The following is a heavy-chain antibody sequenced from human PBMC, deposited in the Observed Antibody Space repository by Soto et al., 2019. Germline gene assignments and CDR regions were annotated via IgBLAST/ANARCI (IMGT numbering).Heavy chain of an antibody. CDR3: ARRTTAWSAADY. CDR1: GYTFTSYD. V-gene: IGHV1-8*01. D-gene: IGHD2-21*02. J-gene: IGHJ4*02. Sequence: QVQLVQSGAEVKKPGASVKVSCKASGYTFTSYDINWVRQATGQGLEWMGWMNPNSGNTGYAQKFQGRFTMTRNTSISTADMELSSLRSEDTAVYYCARRTTAWSAADYWGQGTLVTVSS. CDR2: MNPNSGNT.